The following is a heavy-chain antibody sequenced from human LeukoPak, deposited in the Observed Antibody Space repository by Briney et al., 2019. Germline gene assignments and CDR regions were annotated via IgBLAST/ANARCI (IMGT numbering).Heavy chain of an antibody. J-gene: IGHJ4*02. CDR1: GFTLSSYT. V-gene: IGHV3-48*04. CDR3: ARGSRQDIVVVPAAI. Sequence: GGSLRLSCATSGFTLSSYTMNWVRQAPGKGLEWVSYISSSGSTIYYADSVKGRFTISRDNAKNSLYLQMNSLRAEDTAVYYCARGSRQDIVVVPAAIWGQGTLVTVSS. D-gene: IGHD2-2*01. CDR2: ISSSGSTI.